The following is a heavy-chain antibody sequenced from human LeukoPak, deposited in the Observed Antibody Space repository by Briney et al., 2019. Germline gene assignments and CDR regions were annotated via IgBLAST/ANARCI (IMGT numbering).Heavy chain of an antibody. CDR3: ARAYVGITMVRGVILYFDY. Sequence: ASVKVSCKASGGTFNNYSISWVRQAPGQGLECMGWISAYNGNTNYAQKLQGRVTMTTDTSTSTAYMELRSLRSDDTALYYCARAYVGITMVRGVILYFDYWGQGTLATVSS. V-gene: IGHV1-18*01. CDR2: ISAYNGNT. J-gene: IGHJ4*02. CDR1: GGTFNNYS. D-gene: IGHD3-10*01.